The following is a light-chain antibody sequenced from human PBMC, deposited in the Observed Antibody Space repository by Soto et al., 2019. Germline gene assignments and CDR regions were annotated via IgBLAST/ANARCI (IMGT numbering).Light chain of an antibody. CDR3: QQGGNWPLT. CDR2: GAS. Sequence: EIVLTQSPATLSLSPGGRATLSCRASQSVSLSLAWYQQKPGQAPRLLIYGASTRAAGIPDRFSGSGSGTDFTITISYLEPEDFAIYYCQQGGNWPLTFGQGTRLEIK. J-gene: IGKJ5*01. V-gene: IGKV3-11*01. CDR1: QSVSLS.